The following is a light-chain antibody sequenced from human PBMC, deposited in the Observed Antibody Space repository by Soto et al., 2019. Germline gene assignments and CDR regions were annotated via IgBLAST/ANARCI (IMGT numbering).Light chain of an antibody. CDR1: SSDIGTYNY. Sequence: QSALTQPPSASGSPGQSVTISCTGTSSDIGTYNYVSWYQHHPGKAPKLIIYEVSKRPSGVPDRFSGSKSDNTASLTVSGLQAADESTYYCTAYAGRFVVFGGGTKLTVL. J-gene: IGLJ2*01. CDR2: EVS. CDR3: TAYAGRFVV. V-gene: IGLV2-8*01.